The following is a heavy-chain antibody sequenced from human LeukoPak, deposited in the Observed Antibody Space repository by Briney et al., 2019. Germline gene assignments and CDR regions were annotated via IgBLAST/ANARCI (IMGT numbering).Heavy chain of an antibody. CDR2: IYYSGIS. V-gene: IGHV4-59*01. CDR1: GGSIGVYY. Sequence: PSETLSLTCAVSGGSIGVYYWSWIRQPPGKGLEWIGYIYYSGISNYNPSLKSRVTISVDTSNNQFSLRLSSVTAADTAMYYCAREKYGGSNDYWGQGTLVTVSS. CDR3: AREKYGGSNDY. D-gene: IGHD1-26*01. J-gene: IGHJ4*02.